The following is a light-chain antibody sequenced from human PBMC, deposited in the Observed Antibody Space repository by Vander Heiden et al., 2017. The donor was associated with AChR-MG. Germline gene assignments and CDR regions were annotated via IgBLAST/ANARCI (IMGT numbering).Light chain of an antibody. CDR2: EGT. V-gene: IGKV5-2*01. Sequence: ETTLTQSPAFMSVTPGDRVSISCEASQDIDDDVNWYQQKPGEAAICIIQEGTTLAPGIPPRFSGSGYGTDFTLAINNIESEDAAYYFCRQHDNLPFTFGGGTRVEIK. J-gene: IGKJ4*01. CDR3: RQHDNLPFT. CDR1: QDIDDD.